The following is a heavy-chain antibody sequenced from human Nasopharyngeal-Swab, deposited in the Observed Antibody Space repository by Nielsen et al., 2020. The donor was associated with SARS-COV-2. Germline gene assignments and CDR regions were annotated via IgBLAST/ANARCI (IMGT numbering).Heavy chain of an antibody. Sequence: ASVKVSCKASGYTFTSYPMHWVRQAPGQRLEWMGWINAGNGNTKYSQKFQGRVTITRDTSASTAYMELSSLRSEDTAVYYCARVASYGSGKGTVDYWGQGTLVTVSS. CDR2: INAGNGNT. V-gene: IGHV1-3*01. J-gene: IGHJ4*02. D-gene: IGHD3-10*01. CDR3: ARVASYGSGKGTVDY. CDR1: GYTFTSYP.